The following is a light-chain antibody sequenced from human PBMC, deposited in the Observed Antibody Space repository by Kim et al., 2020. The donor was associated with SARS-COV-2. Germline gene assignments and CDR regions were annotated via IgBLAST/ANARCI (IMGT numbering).Light chain of an antibody. V-gene: IGLV3-19*01. CDR2: GKN. CDR3: NSRDSSGNHLRV. J-gene: IGLJ1*01. CDR1: SLRSYY. Sequence: LGQTVRITCQGDSLRSYYASWYQQKPGQAPVLVIYGKNNRPSGIPDRFSGSSSGNTAALTITGAQAEDDADYYCNSRDSSGNHLRVFGTGTKVTVL.